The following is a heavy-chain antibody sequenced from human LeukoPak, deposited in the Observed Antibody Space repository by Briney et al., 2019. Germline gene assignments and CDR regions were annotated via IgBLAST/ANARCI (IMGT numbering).Heavy chain of an antibody. Sequence: ASVKVSCKASGYTFTGYYMHWVRQAPGQGLEWMGWINPNSGGTNYAQKFQGRVTITRNTSISTAYMELSSLRSEDTAVYYCARGKHYGSGSPSSADYWGQGTLVTVSS. D-gene: IGHD3-10*01. CDR2: INPNSGGT. J-gene: IGHJ4*02. V-gene: IGHV1-2*02. CDR1: GYTFTGYY. CDR3: ARGKHYGSGSPSSADY.